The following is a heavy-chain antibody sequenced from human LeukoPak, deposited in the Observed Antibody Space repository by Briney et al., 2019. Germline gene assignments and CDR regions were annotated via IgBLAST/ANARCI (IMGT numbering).Heavy chain of an antibody. D-gene: IGHD1-1*01. J-gene: IGHJ4*02. CDR2: IRSSDTLI. CDR1: GFTFSSYS. CDR3: ARDKNWSFDY. V-gene: IGHV3-48*02. Sequence: QPGGSLRPSCAASGFTFSSYSMNWVRQAPGKGLEWVSYIRSSDTLIYYADSVKGRFTISTDNAKNSLYLQMKSLRDEDTAVYYCARDKNWSFDYWGQGTLVTVSS.